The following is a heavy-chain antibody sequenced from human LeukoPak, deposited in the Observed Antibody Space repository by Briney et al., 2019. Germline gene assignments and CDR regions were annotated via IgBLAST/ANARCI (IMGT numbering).Heavy chain of an antibody. Sequence: GGSLRLSCAASGFTFSSYAMSWVRQAPGKGLEWVSAISGSGGSTYYADSVKGRFTISRDNSKNTLYLQMNSLRAEDTAVYYCAKAKGYCSGGVCFSFDYWGQGTLVTVSS. J-gene: IGHJ4*02. V-gene: IGHV3-23*01. CDR2: ISGSGGST. CDR1: GFTFSSYA. D-gene: IGHD2-15*01. CDR3: AKAKGYCSGGVCFSFDY.